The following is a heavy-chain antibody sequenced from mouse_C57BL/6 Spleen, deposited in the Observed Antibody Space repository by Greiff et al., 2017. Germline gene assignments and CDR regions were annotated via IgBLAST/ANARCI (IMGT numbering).Heavy chain of an antibody. V-gene: IGHV1-80*01. CDR1: GYAFSSYW. Sequence: QVQLQQSVAELVKPGASVKISCKASGYAFSSYWMNWVKQRPGKGLEWIGQIYPGDGDTNYNGKFKGKATLTADKSSSTAYMQLSSLTSEDSAVYFCAREGYGIQFAYWGQGTLVTVSA. J-gene: IGHJ3*01. CDR2: IYPGDGDT. D-gene: IGHD1-1*01. CDR3: AREGYGIQFAY.